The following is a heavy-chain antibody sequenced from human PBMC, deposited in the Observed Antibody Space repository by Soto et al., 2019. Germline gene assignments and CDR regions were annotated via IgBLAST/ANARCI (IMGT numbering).Heavy chain of an antibody. D-gene: IGHD2-8*02. CDR1: GGSFSGYY. V-gene: IGHV4-34*01. CDR2: INHSGST. Sequence: SSETLSLTCAVYGGSFSGYYWTWIRHPPGTGLEWIGEINHSGSTNYNPSLKSRVTISVDTSKNQFSLKLTSVTAADTAVYYCARDKITGRFDYWGQGTLVTVSS. J-gene: IGHJ4*02. CDR3: ARDKITGRFDY.